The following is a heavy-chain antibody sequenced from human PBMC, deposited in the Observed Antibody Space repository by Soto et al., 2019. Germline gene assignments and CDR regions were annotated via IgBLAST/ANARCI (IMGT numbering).Heavy chain of an antibody. CDR2: VKSETDGGTT. CDR3: TTYHYIGGKYRYRCAY. V-gene: IGHV3-15*05. J-gene: IGHJ4*02. Sequence: VQLVESGGGLVKPGGSLRLSCAASGFTFSHSWMSWVRQVPGKGLAWVARVKSETDGGTTDYAGPVEGRFTISRDDSKHTLFLQMNSLKTEDTAVYYCTTYHYIGGKYRYRCAYCGQGTLGTVYS. CDR1: GFTFSHSW. D-gene: IGHD3-16*02.